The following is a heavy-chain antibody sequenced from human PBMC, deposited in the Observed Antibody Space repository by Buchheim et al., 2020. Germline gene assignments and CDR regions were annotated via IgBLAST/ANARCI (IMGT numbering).Heavy chain of an antibody. CDR2: IKQGGSES. D-gene: IGHD1-14*01. CDR3: ASPLPDNVF. CDR1: GFSFSSHW. V-gene: IGHV3-7*03. J-gene: IGHJ4*02. Sequence: EVQLVESGGGLVQPGGSLRLSCAASGFSFSSHWMSWVRQAPGKGLEWVAHIKQGGSESSYVDSVEGRFTISRDDATYSLFLQMNSLRAEDTAVYYCASPLPDNVFWGQGTL.